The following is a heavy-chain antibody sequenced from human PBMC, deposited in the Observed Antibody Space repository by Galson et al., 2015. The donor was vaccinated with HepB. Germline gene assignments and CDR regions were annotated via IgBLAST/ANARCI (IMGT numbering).Heavy chain of an antibody. Sequence: QSGAEVIKPGESLKTSCKASGYTFTSHGISWVRQAPGQGLEWMGWISAYNGNTNYAQKLQGRVTMTTDTSTSTAYMELRSLRSDDTAVYYCARDLEPDYGDYTVFDYWGQGTLVTVSS. CDR1: GYTFTSHG. D-gene: IGHD4-17*01. CDR3: ARDLEPDYGDYTVFDY. V-gene: IGHV1-18*01. CDR2: ISAYNGNT. J-gene: IGHJ4*02.